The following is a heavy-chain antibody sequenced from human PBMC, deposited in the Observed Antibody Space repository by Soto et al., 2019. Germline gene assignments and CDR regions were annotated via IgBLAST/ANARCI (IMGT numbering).Heavy chain of an antibody. CDR2: IYYSGST. CDR1: GGSIGSGDYY. CDR3: ARTSRFAY. Sequence: SETLSLTCTVSGGSIGSGDYYWSWIRQHPGKGLEWIGYIYYSGSTYYNPSLVSRVTMSVDTSKNQFSLKLSSVTAADTAVYYCARTSRFAYWGPGTLVTVSS. J-gene: IGHJ4*02. V-gene: IGHV4-31*03. D-gene: IGHD6-6*01.